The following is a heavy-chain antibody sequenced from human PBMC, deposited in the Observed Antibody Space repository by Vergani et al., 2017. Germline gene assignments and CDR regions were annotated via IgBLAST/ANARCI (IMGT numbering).Heavy chain of an antibody. CDR2: IYYSGST. D-gene: IGHD6-13*01. CDR1: GGSISSSSYY. Sequence: QLQLQESGPGLVKPSETLSLTCTVSGGSISSSSYYWGWFRQPPGKGLEWIGYIYYSGSTNYNPSLKSRVTISVDTSKNQFSLKLSSVTAADTAVYYCARGPYSSSFYYYYGMDVWGQGTTVTVSS. J-gene: IGHJ6*02. V-gene: IGHV4-61*05. CDR3: ARGPYSSSFYYYYGMDV.